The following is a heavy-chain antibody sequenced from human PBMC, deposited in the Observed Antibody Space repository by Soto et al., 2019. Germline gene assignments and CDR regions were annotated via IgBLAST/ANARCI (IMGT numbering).Heavy chain of an antibody. D-gene: IGHD6-13*01. V-gene: IGHV4-31*03. Sequence: QVQLQESGPGLVKPSQTLSLTCTVSGGSISSGGYYWSWIRQHPGKGLEWIGYIYYSGSTYYNPSLMSRVTISVDTSKNQFSLKLSSVTAADTAVYYCARDHRAAAGNSGNFDLWGRGTLVTVSS. CDR2: IYYSGST. J-gene: IGHJ2*01. CDR3: ARDHRAAAGNSGNFDL. CDR1: GGSISSGGYY.